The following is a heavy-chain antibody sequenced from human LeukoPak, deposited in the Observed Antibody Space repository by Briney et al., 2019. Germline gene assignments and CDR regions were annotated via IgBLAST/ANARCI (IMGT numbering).Heavy chain of an antibody. Sequence: GGSLRLSCAASGFTFSSYSMNWVRQAPGKGLEWVSSISSSSSYIYYADSVKGRFTISRDNAKNSLYLQMNSLRAEDTAVYYCASDILTGFDAFDIWGQGTMVTVSS. CDR2: ISSSSSYI. V-gene: IGHV3-21*01. D-gene: IGHD3-9*01. CDR1: GFTFSSYS. J-gene: IGHJ3*02. CDR3: ASDILTGFDAFDI.